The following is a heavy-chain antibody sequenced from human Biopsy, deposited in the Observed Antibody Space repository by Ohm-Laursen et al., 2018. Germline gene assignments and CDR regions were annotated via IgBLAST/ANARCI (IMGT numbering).Heavy chain of an antibody. CDR3: ARTPRDSFWSGSYKRGLWFDP. CDR2: VYNGGIT. Sequence: GTLSLTCSVSGGSIISYYWTWIRQPPGKGLEWLGHVYNGGITNYNPSLKSRVTISKDTSKNQFPLQVNSVTAADTAVYYCARTPRDSFWSGSYKRGLWFDPWGQGTLVIVSS. CDR1: GGSIISYY. V-gene: IGHV4-59*01. J-gene: IGHJ5*02. D-gene: IGHD3-3*01.